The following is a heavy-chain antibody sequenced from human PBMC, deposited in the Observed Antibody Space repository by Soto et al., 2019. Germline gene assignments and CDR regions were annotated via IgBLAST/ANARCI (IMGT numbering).Heavy chain of an antibody. J-gene: IGHJ6*02. CDR2: IYYSGST. CDR1: GGSISSGGYY. V-gene: IGHV4-31*03. D-gene: IGHD3-16*01. CDR3: ARDPHVGAYSYGMDV. Sequence: SETLSLTCTVSGGSISSGGYYWSWIRQHPGKGLEWIGYIYYSGSTYYNPSLKSRVTISVDTSKNQFSLKLSSVTAADTAVYYCARDPHVGAYSYGMDVWGQGTTVTVSS.